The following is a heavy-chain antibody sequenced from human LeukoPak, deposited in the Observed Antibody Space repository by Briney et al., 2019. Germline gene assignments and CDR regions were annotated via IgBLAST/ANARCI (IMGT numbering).Heavy chain of an antibody. CDR3: ARDSGGSGSYYKSYYYYGMDV. CDR2: IYYSGST. CDR1: GGSISSGDYY. D-gene: IGHD3-10*01. V-gene: IGHV4-30-4*01. J-gene: IGHJ6*02. Sequence: SQTLSLTCTVSGGSISSGDYYWSWIRQPPGKGLEWIGYIYYSGSTYYNPSLKSRVTISVDTSKNQFSLKLSSVTAADTAVYYCARDSGGSGSYYKSYYYYGMDVWGQGTTVTVSS.